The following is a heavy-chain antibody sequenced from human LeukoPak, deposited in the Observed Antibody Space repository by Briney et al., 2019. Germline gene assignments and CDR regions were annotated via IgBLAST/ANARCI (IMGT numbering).Heavy chain of an antibody. CDR3: ARDLQTGGMIAFGGVITPGDY. CDR2: INPNSGGT. Sequence: ASVKVSCKASGYIFTAYYIHWVRQAPGQGLEWMGGINPNSGGTNYAQDFQGRVTMTRDTSISTAYMELSRLRSDDTAVYYCARDLQTGGMIAFGGVITPGDYWGQGTLVTVSS. D-gene: IGHD3-16*02. J-gene: IGHJ4*02. CDR1: GYIFTAYY. V-gene: IGHV1-2*02.